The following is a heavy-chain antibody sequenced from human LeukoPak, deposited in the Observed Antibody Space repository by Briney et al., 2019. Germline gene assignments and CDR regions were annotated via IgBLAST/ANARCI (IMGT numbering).Heavy chain of an antibody. Sequence: PSETLSLTCTVSGGSLSSSSYYWGWIRQPPGTGLEWIGSIYYSGSTYYNPSLKSRVTISVDTSKNQFSLKLSSVTAADTAVYYCARQVAAGPDDYWGQGTLVTVSS. V-gene: IGHV4-39*01. CDR2: IYYSGST. D-gene: IGHD6-13*01. CDR3: ARQVAAGPDDY. J-gene: IGHJ4*02. CDR1: GGSLSSSSYY.